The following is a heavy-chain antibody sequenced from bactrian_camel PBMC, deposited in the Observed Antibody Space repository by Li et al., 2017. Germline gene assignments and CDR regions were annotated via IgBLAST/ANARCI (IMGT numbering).Heavy chain of an antibody. CDR1: GYQNKPCI. V-gene: IGHV3S60*01. D-gene: IGHD3*01. CDR3: VPKTRFADSCSGSWFSSIPRGY. J-gene: IGHJ4*01. Sequence: HVQLVESGGGSVQAGGSLKLSCAVSGYQNKPCIMGWFRQAPGKEREGVAGISSSGGDTYYADSVKGRFTISRDNAKNTVYLQMNDLKPEDTAMYYCVPKTRFADSCSGSWFSSIPRGYLGRGTQVTVS. CDR2: ISSSGGDT.